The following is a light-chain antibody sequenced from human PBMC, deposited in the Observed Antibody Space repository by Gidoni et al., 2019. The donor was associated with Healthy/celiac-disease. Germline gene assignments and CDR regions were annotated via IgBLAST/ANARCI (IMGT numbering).Light chain of an antibody. V-gene: IGKV1-39*01. Sequence: DIQMTQSPSPLSASVGDRVTITCRASQSISSYLNWYQQKPGKAPKLLIYAASSLQSGVPSRFSGSGSGTDFTLTISSLQPEDFATYYCQQSYSTPNTFGQGTKLEIK. CDR2: AAS. J-gene: IGKJ2*01. CDR3: QQSYSTPNT. CDR1: QSISSY.